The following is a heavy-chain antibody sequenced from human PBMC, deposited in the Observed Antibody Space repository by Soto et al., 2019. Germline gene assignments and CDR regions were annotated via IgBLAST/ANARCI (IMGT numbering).Heavy chain of an antibody. CDR1: GFTFSSYW. Sequence: LRLSCAAAGFTFSSYWMSWVRQAPGKGLEWVANIKQDGSEKYYVDSVKGRFTISRDNAKNSLYLQMNSLRAEDTAVYYCARDPQGSRITIFGVVISPYDYYGMDVWGQGTTVTVSS. CDR3: ARDPQGSRITIFGVVISPYDYYGMDV. J-gene: IGHJ6*02. D-gene: IGHD3-3*01. CDR2: IKQDGSEK. V-gene: IGHV3-7*03.